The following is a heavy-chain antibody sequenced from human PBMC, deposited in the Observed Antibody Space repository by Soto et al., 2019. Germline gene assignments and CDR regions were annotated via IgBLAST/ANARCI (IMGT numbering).Heavy chain of an antibody. CDR3: ARDEYYDSNNWFDH. D-gene: IGHD3-22*01. CDR1: GGAITAYY. V-gene: IGHV4-4*07. J-gene: IGHJ5*02. CDR2: VYSTGST. Sequence: SETLSLTCTVSGGAITAYYWSWIRQPVGEGLQWIGRVYSTGSTNYDPSLRSRVTMSVDTSQNQFFLRLSSVTAADTAVYYCARDEYYDSNNWFDHWGQGILVTVSS.